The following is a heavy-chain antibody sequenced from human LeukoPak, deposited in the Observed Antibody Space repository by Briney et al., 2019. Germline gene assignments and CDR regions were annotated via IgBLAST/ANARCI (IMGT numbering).Heavy chain of an antibody. V-gene: IGHV3-7*01. CDR2: IKTDASEK. J-gene: IGHJ1*01. CDR1: GFIFSNCW. Sequence: GGSLRLSCETSGFIFSNCWMTWVRQAPGKGLEWVSNIKTDASEKYYADSVKGRFTISRDDAKMSLYLQMNSLRVEDTAVYYCATYSTRNAREFQSWGQGTLVTVSS. CDR3: ATYSTRNAREFQS. D-gene: IGHD4-11*01.